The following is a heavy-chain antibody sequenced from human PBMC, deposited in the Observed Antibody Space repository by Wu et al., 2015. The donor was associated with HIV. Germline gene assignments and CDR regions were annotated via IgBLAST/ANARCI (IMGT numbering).Heavy chain of an antibody. J-gene: IGHJ6*01. CDR1: GGTFSSYA. CDR3: ARGDYYDILTGYEVGGMDV. V-gene: IGHV1-69*05. CDR2: IIPIFGTA. D-gene: IGHD3-9*01. Sequence: QVQLVQSGAEVKKPGSSVKVSCKASGGTFSSYAISWVRQAPGQGLEWMGGIIPIFGTANYAQKFQGRVTITTDESTSTAYMELSSLRSEDTAVYYCARGDYYDILTGYEVGGMDVWGPRGPRVNRLL.